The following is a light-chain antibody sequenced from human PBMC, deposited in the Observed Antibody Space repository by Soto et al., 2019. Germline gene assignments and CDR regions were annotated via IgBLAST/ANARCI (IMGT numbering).Light chain of an antibody. CDR3: SSFTTATTWV. J-gene: IGLJ3*02. Sequence: QAVLTQPPSVSGSPGQSVTISCTGSTNAFGRYNRVSWYQQSPGTAPKLIIYEVNNRPSGVPDRFAGSKSGNTASLTISGLQTEDEDDYYCSSFTTATTWVFGGGTKLTVL. V-gene: IGLV2-18*02. CDR1: TNAFGRYNR. CDR2: EVN.